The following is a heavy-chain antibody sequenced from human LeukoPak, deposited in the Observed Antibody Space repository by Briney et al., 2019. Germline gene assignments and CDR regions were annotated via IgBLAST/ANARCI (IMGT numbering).Heavy chain of an antibody. D-gene: IGHD4-17*01. J-gene: IGHJ6*02. CDR1: GYTFTGFA. CDR2: ISAYNGNT. Sequence: ASVKVSCKASGYTFTGFAISWVRQAPGQGLEWMGWISAYNGNTNYAQKLQGRVTMTTDTSTSTAYMELRSLRSDDTAVYYCARDPPTYGDYPYYYYGMDVWGQGTTVTVSS. V-gene: IGHV1-18*01. CDR3: ARDPPTYGDYPYYYYGMDV.